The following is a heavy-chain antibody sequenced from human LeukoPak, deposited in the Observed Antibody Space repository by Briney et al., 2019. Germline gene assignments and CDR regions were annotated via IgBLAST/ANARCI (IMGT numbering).Heavy chain of an antibody. CDR2: IYYSGST. D-gene: IGHD3-10*01. CDR1: GGSISSSSYY. CDR3: ARHWFGTRPNWFDP. J-gene: IGHJ5*02. V-gene: IGHV4-39*01. Sequence: SETLSLTCTVSGGSISSSSYYWGWIRQPPGKGLEWIGSIYYSGSTYYNPSLKSRVTISVDTSKNQFSLKLSSVTAADTAVYYCARHWFGTRPNWFDPWGQGTLVTVSS.